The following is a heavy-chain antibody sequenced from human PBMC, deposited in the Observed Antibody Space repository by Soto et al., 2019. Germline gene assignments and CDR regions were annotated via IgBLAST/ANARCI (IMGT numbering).Heavy chain of an antibody. CDR2: ISAYNGNT. Sequence: ASVKVSCKASGYTFTSYGISWVRQAPGQGLEWMGWISAYNGNTNYAQKLQGRVTMTTDTSTSTAYMELRSLRSDDTAVYYCAREGVVVAATYYSYGMDVWGQGTTVTVSS. CDR1: GYTFTSYG. D-gene: IGHD2-15*01. CDR3: AREGVVVAATYYSYGMDV. V-gene: IGHV1-18*04. J-gene: IGHJ6*02.